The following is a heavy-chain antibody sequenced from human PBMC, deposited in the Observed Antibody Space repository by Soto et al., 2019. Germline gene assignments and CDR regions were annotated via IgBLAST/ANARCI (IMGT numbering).Heavy chain of an antibody. CDR3: ASTKKWLAFDY. D-gene: IGHD6-19*01. CDR1: GGSIISHY. V-gene: IGHV4-59*11. Sequence: PSETLSLTCSVSGGSIISHYWSWVRQPPGKGLEWIGYIYDSGSTNYNPSLKSRVTISVDTSKNQFSLRLTSVTAADTAVYYCASTKKWLAFDYWGQGALVTVSS. J-gene: IGHJ4*02. CDR2: IYDSGST.